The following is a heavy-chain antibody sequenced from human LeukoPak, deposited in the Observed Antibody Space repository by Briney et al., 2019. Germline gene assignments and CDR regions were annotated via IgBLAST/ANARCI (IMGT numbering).Heavy chain of an antibody. Sequence: ASVKVSCKASGYTFTGYYMHWVRQAPGQGLEWKGWNNTNGGSTNYAQKFQGRVTITRNTSISTAYMELSRLRSNDTAVYYCARATGTRYPAFDMWSQGTMVTVSS. CDR1: GYTFTGYY. V-gene: IGHV1-2*02. J-gene: IGHJ3*02. D-gene: IGHD1-1*01. CDR2: NNTNGGST. CDR3: ARATGTRYPAFDM.